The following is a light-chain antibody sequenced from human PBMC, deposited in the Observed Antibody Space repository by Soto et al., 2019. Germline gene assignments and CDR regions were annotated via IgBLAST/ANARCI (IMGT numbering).Light chain of an antibody. CDR2: DVT. CDR3: TSYSSSSPVL. CDR1: SSDVGAYNY. Sequence: QSALTQPGSVSGSLGQSITISCTGTSSDVGAYNYVSWYQQHPDKAPKLLIFDVTNRPSGVSGRFSGSKSGITASLSISGLQHEDEADYYCTSYSSSSPVLFGGGTKLTVL. V-gene: IGLV2-14*03. J-gene: IGLJ2*01.